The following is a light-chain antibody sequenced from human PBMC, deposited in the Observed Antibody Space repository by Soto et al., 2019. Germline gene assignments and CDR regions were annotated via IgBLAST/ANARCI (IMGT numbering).Light chain of an antibody. J-gene: IGKJ1*01. V-gene: IGKV1-5*03. CDR2: KSS. Sequence: DIQMTQSPSTVSASEGDRVTISCRASQSVSIWLAWYQQKPGRAPKLLIYKSSILESGVPSRFSGSGSGTEFTLTISSLQPDDFATYYCQQFNTSPWTFGQGTKVAIK. CDR3: QQFNTSPWT. CDR1: QSVSIW.